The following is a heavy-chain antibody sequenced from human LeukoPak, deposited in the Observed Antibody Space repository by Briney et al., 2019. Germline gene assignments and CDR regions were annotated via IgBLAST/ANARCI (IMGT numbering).Heavy chain of an antibody. CDR3: ARSRGYSGSYRIDY. V-gene: IGHV4-34*01. D-gene: IGHD1-26*01. Sequence: SETLSLTCAVYGGSFSGYYWSWIRQPPGKGLEWIGEINHSGSTNYNPSLKSRVTISVDTSKNQFSLKLSSVTAADTAVYYCARSRGYSGSYRIDYWGQGTLVTVSS. CDR1: GGSFSGYY. CDR2: INHSGST. J-gene: IGHJ4*02.